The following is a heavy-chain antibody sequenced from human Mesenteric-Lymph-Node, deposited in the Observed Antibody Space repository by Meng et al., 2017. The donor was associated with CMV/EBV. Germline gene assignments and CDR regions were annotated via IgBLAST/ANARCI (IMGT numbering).Heavy chain of an antibody. J-gene: IGHJ4*02. Sequence: GSLRLFCTVSGGSISSYYWSWIRQPPGKGLEWIGYIYYSGSTNYNPSLKSRVTISVDTSKNQFSLKLSSVTAADTAVYYCARSYDFWSGPGFYWGQGTLVTVSS. CDR2: IYYSGST. CDR1: GGSISSYY. V-gene: IGHV4-59*01. D-gene: IGHD3-3*01. CDR3: ARSYDFWSGPGFY.